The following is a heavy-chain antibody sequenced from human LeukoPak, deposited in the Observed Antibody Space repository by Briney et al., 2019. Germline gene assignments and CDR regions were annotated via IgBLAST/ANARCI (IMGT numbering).Heavy chain of an antibody. V-gene: IGHV3-48*04. CDR2: ISSSSATI. D-gene: IGHD1-26*01. J-gene: IGHJ4*02. CDR3: ATAGARWGLLGPYYFDY. Sequence: PGGSLTLSCAASGFPFSTYSMTWVRQAPGKGLEWVSYISSSSATIYYADSVRGRFTISRDNAKNSLYLQMNSLRAEDTAVYYCATAGARWGLLGPYYFDYWGQGTLVTVSS. CDR1: GFPFSTYS.